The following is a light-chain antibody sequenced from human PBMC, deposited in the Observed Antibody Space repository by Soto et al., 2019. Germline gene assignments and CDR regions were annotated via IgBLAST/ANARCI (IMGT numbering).Light chain of an antibody. CDR1: RSDSTW. J-gene: IGKJ1*01. CDR2: KAS. Sequence: DIQLTQSPYSLSASVGDRVTITCRASRSDSTWLAWYQQIPGGAPKLLIYKASILESGVPSRFSGSGSGTEFTLTITSLQPEDFATYDCQKYDMFGPGTKV. CDR3: QKYDM. V-gene: IGKV1-5*03.